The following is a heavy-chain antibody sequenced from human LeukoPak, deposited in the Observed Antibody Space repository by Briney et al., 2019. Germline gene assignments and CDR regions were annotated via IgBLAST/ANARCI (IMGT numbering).Heavy chain of an antibody. Sequence: GGSLRLSCAASGFTFSSYAMSWVRQAPGKGLEWVSTNGGSGASTYYADSVKGRPTISRDNSKNTLYLQMNSLGAEDTAVYYCAKNPGVGPPYARFDYWGQGALVTVSS. CDR1: GFTFSSYA. CDR2: NGGSGAST. CDR3: AKNPGVGPPYARFDY. V-gene: IGHV3-23*01. D-gene: IGHD1-26*01. J-gene: IGHJ4*02.